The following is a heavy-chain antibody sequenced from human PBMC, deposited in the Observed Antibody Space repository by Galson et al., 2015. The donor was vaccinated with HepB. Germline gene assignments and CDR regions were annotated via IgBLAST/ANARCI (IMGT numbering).Heavy chain of an antibody. J-gene: IGHJ4*02. D-gene: IGHD3-22*01. CDR1: GFTFSSYG. Sequence: LRLSCAASGFTFSSYGMHWVRQAPGKGLEWVAVISYDGSNKYYADSVKGRFTISRDNSKNTLYLQMNSLRAEDTAVYYCAKDRYDSSGYYGWGTDYWGQGTLVTVSS. V-gene: IGHV3-30*18. CDR3: AKDRYDSSGYYGWGTDY. CDR2: ISYDGSNK.